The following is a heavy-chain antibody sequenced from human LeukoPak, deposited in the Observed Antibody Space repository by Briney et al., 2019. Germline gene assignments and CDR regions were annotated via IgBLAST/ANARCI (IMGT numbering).Heavy chain of an antibody. CDR1: GFTVSSNH. V-gene: IGHV3-66*01. CDR3: AALSGVGIKIGFDH. Sequence: GGSLRLSCAASGFTVSSNHMNWVRQAPGKGLEWVSIIYYGGNTFYADSVKGRFTISRDNSKNTLYLQINSLRAEDTAVYYCAALSGVGIKIGFDHWGQGALVVVSS. CDR2: IYYGGNT. J-gene: IGHJ4*02. D-gene: IGHD3-3*01.